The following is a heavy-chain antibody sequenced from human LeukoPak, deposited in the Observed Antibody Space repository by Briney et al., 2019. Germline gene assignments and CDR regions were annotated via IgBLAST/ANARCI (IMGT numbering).Heavy chain of an antibody. CDR1: GGSISSGSCY. D-gene: IGHD2-2*01. Sequence: SETLSLTCIVSGGSISSGSCYWSWIRQPAGKGLEWIGRIYTCGSTNYNPSLKSRVTISVDTSKNQFSLKLSSVTAADTAVYYCARGGVFEDIVVVPAGGFDYWGQGTLVTVSS. CDR2: IYTCGST. V-gene: IGHV4-61*02. J-gene: IGHJ4*02. CDR3: ARGGVFEDIVVVPAGGFDY.